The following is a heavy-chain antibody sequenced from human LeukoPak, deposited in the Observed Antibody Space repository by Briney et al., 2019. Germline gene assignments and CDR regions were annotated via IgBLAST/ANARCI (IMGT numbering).Heavy chain of an antibody. D-gene: IGHD5-24*01. Sequence: GESLLISCKGSGYTYNSYWIGGVRQMPGKGLEWIGIIYPIETKTKYNQSFEGQVTISADKSINTAYLQWTSLKASHTAMYFCATRDGYNLLSWGQGTLVTVSS. V-gene: IGHV5-51*01. J-gene: IGHJ4*02. CDR1: GYTYNSYW. CDR3: ATRDGYNLLS. CDR2: IYPIETKT.